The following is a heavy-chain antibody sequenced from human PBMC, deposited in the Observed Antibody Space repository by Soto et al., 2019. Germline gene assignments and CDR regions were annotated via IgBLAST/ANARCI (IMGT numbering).Heavy chain of an antibody. V-gene: IGHV1-46*01. CDR3: AKGRKIAARPLDS. Sequence: ASVKVSCKASGYTFTNYYMHWVRQAPGQGLEWMGIINPSGGGTNYAQKFQGRVTMTRDTSTSILYMELSSLRSDDTAVYYCAKGRKIAARPLDSWGQGTMVTVSS. D-gene: IGHD6-6*01. CDR1: GYTFTNYY. CDR2: INPSGGGT. J-gene: IGHJ4*02.